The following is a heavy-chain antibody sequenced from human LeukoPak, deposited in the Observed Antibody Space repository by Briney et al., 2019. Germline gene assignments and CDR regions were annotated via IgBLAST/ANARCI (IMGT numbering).Heavy chain of an antibody. D-gene: IGHD5-18*01. CDR2: IYYSGST. CDR3: ARGSGYSYGNLNYYYMDV. V-gene: IGHV4-59*01. CDR1: GGSISSYY. J-gene: IGHJ6*03. Sequence: SETLSLTCTVSGGSISSYYWSWIRQPPGKGLEWIGYIYYSGSTNYNPSLKSRVTISVDTSKNQFSLKLSSVTAADTAVYCCARGSGYSYGNLNYYYMDVWGKGTTVTISS.